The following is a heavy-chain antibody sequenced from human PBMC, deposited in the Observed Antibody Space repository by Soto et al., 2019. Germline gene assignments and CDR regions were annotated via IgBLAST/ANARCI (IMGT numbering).Heavy chain of an antibody. CDR2: IYYSGST. J-gene: IGHJ6*03. CDR3: ASPFAGAAYMDV. CDR1: GGSISSSSYY. Sequence: SETLSLTCTVSGGSISSSSYYWCWIRHPPGKGLEWIGSIYYSGSTYYNPSLKSRVTISVDTSKNQFSLKLSSVTAADTAVYYCASPFAGAAYMDVWGKGTTVTVSS. V-gene: IGHV4-39*01. D-gene: IGHD3-10*01.